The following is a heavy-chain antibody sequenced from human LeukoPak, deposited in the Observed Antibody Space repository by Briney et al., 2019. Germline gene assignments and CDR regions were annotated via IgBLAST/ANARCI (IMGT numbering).Heavy chain of an antibody. D-gene: IGHD3-22*01. J-gene: IGHJ3*02. V-gene: IGHV4-39*01. CDR1: GGSITSSGSY. CDR2: IYYGGTT. Sequence: SETLSLTCTVSGGSITSSGSYSGWIRQPPGEGLEWIGNIYYGGTTYYNPSLKSRVTISVDTSKNQVSLRLSSVTATDTAVYYCATPDGALSYYYDSSGPPGGAFDIWGQGTMVTVSS. CDR3: ATPDGALSYYYDSSGPPGGAFDI.